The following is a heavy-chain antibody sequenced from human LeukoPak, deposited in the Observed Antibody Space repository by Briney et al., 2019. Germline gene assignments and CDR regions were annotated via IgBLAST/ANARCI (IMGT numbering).Heavy chain of an antibody. D-gene: IGHD3-10*01. Sequence: GASVKVSCKASGFTFTRSAMQWVRQARGQRLERIGWIVVGSGNTNYAQKFQERVTITRDMSTSTAHMELSSLRSEDTAVYYCAALYNFGSGSYSPIDYWGEGTLVTVSS. J-gene: IGHJ4*02. V-gene: IGHV1-58*02. CDR2: IVVGSGNT. CDR3: AALYNFGSGSYSPIDY. CDR1: GFTFTRSA.